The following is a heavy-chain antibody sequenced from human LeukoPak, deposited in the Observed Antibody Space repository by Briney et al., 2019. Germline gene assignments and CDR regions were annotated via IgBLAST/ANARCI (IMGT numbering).Heavy chain of an antibody. CDR3: ARAGTGDRSAVFDY. CDR2: IYYTGYT. J-gene: IGHJ4*02. Sequence: PSETLSLTCAVSGDSISDYYWSWIRQPPGKGLEWIGYIYYTGYTNDNPSLKSRVTMSVDTSKNQFSLKVYSLTAADTAVYFCARAGTGDRSAVFDYWGQEILVTVSS. D-gene: IGHD7-27*01. CDR1: GDSISDYY. V-gene: IGHV4-59*12.